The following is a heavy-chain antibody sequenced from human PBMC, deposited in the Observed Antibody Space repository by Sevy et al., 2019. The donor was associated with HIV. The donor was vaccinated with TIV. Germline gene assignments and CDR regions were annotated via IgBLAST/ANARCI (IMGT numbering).Heavy chain of an antibody. Sequence: GGSLRLSCAASGFTFSTYGMHWVRQAPGKGLEWVAVFWFDGRNTYYAVSVKGRFTNYGEIAKNTLHLQLNSLRSEDMAVDYWAGDLEFYEYREYGPAFMPDYWGQGTLVTVSS. J-gene: IGHJ4*02. CDR2: FWFDGRNT. V-gene: IGHV3-33*01. CDR3: AGDLEFYEYREYGPAFMPDY. CDR1: GFTFSTYG. D-gene: IGHD4-17*01.